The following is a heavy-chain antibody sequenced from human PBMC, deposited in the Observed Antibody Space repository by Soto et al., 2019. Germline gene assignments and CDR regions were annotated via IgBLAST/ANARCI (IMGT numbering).Heavy chain of an antibody. CDR1: GFTFSSYA. D-gene: IGHD3-10*01. CDR3: ARGDRGGSGSPASYYYSGLDV. Sequence: DVQVLESGGDLVQPGGSLRLSCAASGFTFSSYAMSWVRQAPGKGLEWVSSVSAGGDMTYYSDSVKGRFTISRDNSSNALFLQMNSLRIEDTALYYCARGDRGGSGSPASYYYSGLDVWGQGTTVTVS. J-gene: IGHJ6*02. CDR2: VSAGGDMT. V-gene: IGHV3-23*01.